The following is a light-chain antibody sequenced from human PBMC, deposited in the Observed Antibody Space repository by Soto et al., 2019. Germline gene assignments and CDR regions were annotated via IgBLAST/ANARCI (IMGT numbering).Light chain of an antibody. Sequence: DIVMTQSPDSLAVSLGERATINCKSSQSVLYSSNNKNYLAWYQQKPGQPPKLLIFWASTRESGVPDQFSGSGSGTDFTLTISSLQAEDVAVYYCQQYSGTPYTFGQGTRLEI. CDR2: WAS. CDR1: QSVLYSSNNKNY. V-gene: IGKV4-1*01. CDR3: QQYSGTPYT. J-gene: IGKJ2*01.